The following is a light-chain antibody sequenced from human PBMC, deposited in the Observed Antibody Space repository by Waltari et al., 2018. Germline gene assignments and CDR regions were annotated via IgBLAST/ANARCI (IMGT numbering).Light chain of an antibody. J-gene: IGKJ4*01. Sequence: EIVMTQSPATLSVSPGERATLSCRASESISISVAWYQQKPGQAARLLIFRASTRATGIPARFSGSGSGTEFTLTISTLQAEDVAVYYCQQYYSPPLTFGGGTKVEIK. CDR1: ESISIS. CDR2: RAS. CDR3: QQYYSPPLT. V-gene: IGKV3-15*01.